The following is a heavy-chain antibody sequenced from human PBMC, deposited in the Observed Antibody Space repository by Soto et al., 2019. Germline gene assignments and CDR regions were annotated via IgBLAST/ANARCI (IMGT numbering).Heavy chain of an antibody. D-gene: IGHD2-2*01. CDR1: GFTFSSYA. Sequence: EVQLLESGGGLVQPGGSLRLSCAASGFTFSSYAISWVRQAPGKGLEWVSAISGSGGNTYYADSVKGRFTISRDNAKNTLYLQMDSLRAEDRAVYYCAKGVGVVPGYYYYYYMDVWGKGSTVTVSS. J-gene: IGHJ6*03. CDR2: ISGSGGNT. CDR3: AKGVGVVPGYYYYYYMDV. V-gene: IGHV3-23*01.